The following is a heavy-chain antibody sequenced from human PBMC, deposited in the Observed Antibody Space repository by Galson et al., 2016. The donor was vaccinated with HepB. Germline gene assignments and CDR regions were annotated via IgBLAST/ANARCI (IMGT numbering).Heavy chain of an antibody. Sequence: TLSLTCTVSGGAISSDGDYWSWIRHHPGKGLEWIGYIYYSGSTYYTPSLKSRVTISVDTSKTQFSLRLSSVTAADTAVYYCAGGTATVVLTAILPGWFDPWGQGTLVTVSS. CDR2: IYYSGST. J-gene: IGHJ5*02. CDR3: AGGTATVVLTAILPGWFDP. CDR1: GGAISSDGDY. V-gene: IGHV4-31*03. D-gene: IGHD2-21*02.